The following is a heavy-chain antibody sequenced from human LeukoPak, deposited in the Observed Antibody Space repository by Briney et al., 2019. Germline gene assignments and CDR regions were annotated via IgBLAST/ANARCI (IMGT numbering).Heavy chain of an antibody. CDR3: ARHPYSYDSSGYYFFDY. CDR2: ISWNSNNI. CDR1: GFTFHDYA. Sequence: GGSLRLSCAASGFTFHDYAMHWVRQVPGKGLEWVSSISWNSNNINYADSVRGRFTISRDNAENSLFLQMNSLRVDDTALNYCARHPYSYDSSGYYFFDYWGQGALVTVSS. V-gene: IGHV3-9*01. D-gene: IGHD3-22*01. J-gene: IGHJ4*02.